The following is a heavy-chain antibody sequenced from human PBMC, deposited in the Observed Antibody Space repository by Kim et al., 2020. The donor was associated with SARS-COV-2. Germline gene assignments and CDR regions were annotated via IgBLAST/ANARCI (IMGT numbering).Heavy chain of an antibody. J-gene: IGHJ4*02. CDR2: T. D-gene: IGHD3-10*01. CDR3: GDFHGAGSDFSY. V-gene: IGHV3-23*03. Sequence: THYAGSVKGRLTITSKNSKNMLYLQMTCLRAEDTAVYYCGDFHGAGSDFSYWGQGTLVTVSS.